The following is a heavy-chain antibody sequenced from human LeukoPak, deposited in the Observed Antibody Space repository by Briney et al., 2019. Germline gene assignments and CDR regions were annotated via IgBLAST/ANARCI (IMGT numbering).Heavy chain of an antibody. Sequence: GRSLRLSCAASGFTFSSYSMNWVRQAPGKGLEWVSSISSSSSYIYYADSVKGRFTISRDNAKNSLYLQMNSLRAEDTAVYYCARDRSIDSSGYYYVVRPFDYWGQGTLVTVSS. V-gene: IGHV3-21*01. CDR2: ISSSSSYI. D-gene: IGHD3-22*01. CDR1: GFTFSSYS. CDR3: ARDRSIDSSGYYYVVRPFDY. J-gene: IGHJ4*02.